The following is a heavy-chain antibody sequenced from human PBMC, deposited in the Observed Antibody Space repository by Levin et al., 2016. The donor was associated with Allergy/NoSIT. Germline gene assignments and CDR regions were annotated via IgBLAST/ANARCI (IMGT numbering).Heavy chain of an antibody. D-gene: IGHD3-22*01. CDR2: IWYDGSNK. CDR3: AREDSRGYYHQYNWLDP. J-gene: IGHJ5*02. Sequence: GESLKISCAASGFTFSSYGMHWVRQAPGKGLEWVAVIWYDGSNKYYADSVKGRFTISRDNSNNTLYLQMNSLRPEDTAVYYCAREDSRGYYHQYNWLDPWGQGTLVTVSS. V-gene: IGHV3-33*01. CDR1: GFTFSSYG.